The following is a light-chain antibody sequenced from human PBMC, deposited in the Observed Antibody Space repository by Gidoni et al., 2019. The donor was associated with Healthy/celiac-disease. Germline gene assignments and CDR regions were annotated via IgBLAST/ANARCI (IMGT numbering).Light chain of an antibody. CDR2: EGS. Sequence: HSALTQPASVSGSPGPSITISCTGTSSDVGSYNLVSWYQQHPGKAPKLMIYEGSKRPSGVSNRFAGSKSGNTASLTISGLQAEDEADYYCCSYAGSSTWVFGGGTKLTVL. CDR3: CSYAGSSTWV. CDR1: SSDVGSYNL. V-gene: IGLV2-23*01. J-gene: IGLJ3*02.